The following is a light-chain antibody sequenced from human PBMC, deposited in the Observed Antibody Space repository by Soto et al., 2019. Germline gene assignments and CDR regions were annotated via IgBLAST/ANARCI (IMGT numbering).Light chain of an antibody. CDR3: ISYAGSNNFVV. Sequence: QSALTQPPSASGSPGQSVTISCTGTSSDVGGYNYVSWFRQHPGKAPKLMIYEVTKRLSGVPDRFSGSKSGNTASLTVSGLQAEDEADYSCISYAGSNNFVVFGGGTKLTVL. J-gene: IGLJ2*01. CDR2: EVT. CDR1: SSDVGGYNY. V-gene: IGLV2-8*01.